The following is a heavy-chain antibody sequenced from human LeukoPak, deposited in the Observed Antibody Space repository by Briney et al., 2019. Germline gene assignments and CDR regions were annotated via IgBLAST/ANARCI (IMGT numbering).Heavy chain of an antibody. V-gene: IGHV3-64*01. J-gene: IGHJ2*01. D-gene: IGHD1-7*01. CDR1: GFTFSTYA. CDR3: ASSPPTGTTWYFDL. Sequence: GGSLRLSCAASGFTFSTYAMHWVRQASGKGLEYVSAISSGGGSTYYANSVKGRFTISRDNSRNTLYLQMGSLRAEDMAVYYCASSPPTGTTWYFDLWGRGTLVTVSS. CDR2: ISSGGGST.